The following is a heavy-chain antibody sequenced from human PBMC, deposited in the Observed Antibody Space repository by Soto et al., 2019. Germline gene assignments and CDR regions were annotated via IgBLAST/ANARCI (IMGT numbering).Heavy chain of an antibody. CDR1: GYTFTSYG. V-gene: IGHV1-18*01. Sequence: QVQLVQSGAEVKKPGASVKVSCKASGYTFTSYGISWVRQAPGQGLEWMGWISAYNGNTKYAQKPQGRVTMTTDIATSTAYMELRSLRSHDTSVYYCARDSPPVDYWGQGTLVTVSS. CDR3: ARDSPPVDY. J-gene: IGHJ4*02. CDR2: ISAYNGNT.